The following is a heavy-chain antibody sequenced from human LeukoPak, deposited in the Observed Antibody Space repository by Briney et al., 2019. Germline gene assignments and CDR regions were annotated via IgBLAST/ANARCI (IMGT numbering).Heavy chain of an antibody. V-gene: IGHV4-34*01. CDR2: INHSGST. CDR3: ARDGPQAMVRGVIISYYYMDV. CDR1: GGSFSGYY. Sequence: SETLSLTCTVYGGSFSGYYWSWIRQPPGKGLEWIGEINHSGSTNYNPSLKSRVTISVDTSKNQFSLKLSSVTAADTAVYYCARDGPQAMVRGVIISYYYMDVWGKGTTVTISS. D-gene: IGHD3-10*01. J-gene: IGHJ6*03.